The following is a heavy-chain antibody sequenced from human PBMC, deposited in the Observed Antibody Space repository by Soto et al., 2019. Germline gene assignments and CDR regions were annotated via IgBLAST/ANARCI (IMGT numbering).Heavy chain of an antibody. J-gene: IGHJ4*02. V-gene: IGHV4-39*01. CDR1: GVSISSSHYF. Sequence: SETLSLTCTVSGVSISSSHYFWGWIRQPPGKGLEWIGSIHHSGSTYYNPSLKSRVTISVDTSKNQFSLKLSSVTATDTALYYCARQRDYYDSSGDSYFDYWGQGTLVTVSS. CDR2: IHHSGST. CDR3: ARQRDYYDSSGDSYFDY. D-gene: IGHD3-22*01.